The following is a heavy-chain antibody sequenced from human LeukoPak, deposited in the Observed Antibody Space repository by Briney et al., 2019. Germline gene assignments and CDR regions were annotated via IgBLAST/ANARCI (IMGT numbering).Heavy chain of an antibody. Sequence: EGSLRLSCAASESTFSKFWMHWVRQAPGKGLVWVSGINRDGSTTTYADSVKGRFTVSRDNAKNTLYLQMNSLRAENTAVYYCARGNYYGMDVWGQGTTVTVSS. CDR1: ESTFSKFW. J-gene: IGHJ6*02. CDR3: ARGNYYGMDV. CDR2: INRDGSTT. D-gene: IGHD2/OR15-2a*01. V-gene: IGHV3-74*03.